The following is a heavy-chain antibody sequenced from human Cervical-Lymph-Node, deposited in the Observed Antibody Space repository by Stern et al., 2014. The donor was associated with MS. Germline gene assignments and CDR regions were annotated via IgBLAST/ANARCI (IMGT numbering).Heavy chain of an antibody. Sequence: VQLGESGAEVKKPGSSVKVSCKASGGTFSNYATSWVRQAPGQGLEWMGGIVPLFGKPNYAQKFQGRVTITAYESTSTAYMDLSSLRSEDTAVYYCASPLTATSVPFGYYGMDVWGQGTTVTVS. V-gene: IGHV1-69*01. CDR3: ASPLTATSVPFGYYGMDV. J-gene: IGHJ6*02. D-gene: IGHD4-17*01. CDR2: IVPLFGKP. CDR1: GGTFSNYA.